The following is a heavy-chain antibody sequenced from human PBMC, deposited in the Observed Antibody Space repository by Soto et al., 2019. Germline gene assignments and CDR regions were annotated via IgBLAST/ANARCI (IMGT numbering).Heavy chain of an antibody. CDR1: GYTFTSYY. D-gene: IGHD3-22*01. CDR2: INPSGGST. J-gene: IGHJ4*02. Sequence: GVSVKVSSKASGYTFTSYYMHWVRQAPGQGLEWMGIINPSGGSTSYAQKFQGRVTMTRDTSTSTVYMELSSLRSEDMAFYYCARDDSSGYPWALFDYWGQGTLVTVSS. V-gene: IGHV1-46*01. CDR3: ARDDSSGYPWALFDY.